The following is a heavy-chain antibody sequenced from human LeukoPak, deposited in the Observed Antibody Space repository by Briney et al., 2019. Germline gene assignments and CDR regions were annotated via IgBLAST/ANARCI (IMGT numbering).Heavy chain of an antibody. V-gene: IGHV3-30-3*01. Sequence: GGSLRLSCAASGFTFSSYAMHWARQAPGKGLEWVAVISYDGSNKYYADSVKGRFTISRDNSKNTLYLQMNSLRAEDTAVYYCARDPAAGVATAPAYWGQGTLVTVSS. D-gene: IGHD5-12*01. J-gene: IGHJ4*02. CDR1: GFTFSSYA. CDR2: ISYDGSNK. CDR3: ARDPAAGVATAPAY.